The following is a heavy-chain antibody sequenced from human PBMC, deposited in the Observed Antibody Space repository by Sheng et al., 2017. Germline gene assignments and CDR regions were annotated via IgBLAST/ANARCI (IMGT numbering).Heavy chain of an antibody. D-gene: IGHD3-10*01. CDR3: AAITMVRGVQYYFDY. CDR2: IYHSGST. J-gene: IGHJ4*02. Sequence: QVQLQESGPGLVKPSETLSLTCTVSGYSISSGYYWGWIRQPPGKGLEWIGSIYHSGSTYYNPSLKSRVTISVGTSKNQFSLKLSSVTAADTAVYYCAAITMVRGVQYYFDYWGQGTLVTVSS. V-gene: IGHV4-38-2*02. CDR1: GYSISSGYY.